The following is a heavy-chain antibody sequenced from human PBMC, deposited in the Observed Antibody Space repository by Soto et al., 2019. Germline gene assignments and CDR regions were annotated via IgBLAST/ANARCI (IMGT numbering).Heavy chain of an antibody. J-gene: IGHJ6*02. CDR2: IIPIFGTA. Sequence: SVKVSCKASGGTFSSYAISWVRQAPGQGLEWMGGIIPIFGTANYAQKFQGRVTITADESTSTAYMELSSLRSEDTAVYYCAGDILTGYYSPYYYYGMDVWGQGTTVTVSS. CDR3: AGDILTGYYSPYYYYGMDV. CDR1: GGTFSSYA. D-gene: IGHD3-9*01. V-gene: IGHV1-69*13.